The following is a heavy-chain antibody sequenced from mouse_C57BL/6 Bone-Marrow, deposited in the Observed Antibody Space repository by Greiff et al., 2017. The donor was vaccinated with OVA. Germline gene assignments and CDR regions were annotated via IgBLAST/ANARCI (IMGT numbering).Heavy chain of an antibody. V-gene: IGHV1-15*01. CDR3: TKGPTVVPYGGDY. CDR2: IDPETGGT. Sequence: QVQLQQSGAELVRPGASVTLSCKASGYTFTDHEMHWVKQTPVHGLEWIGAIDPETGGTAYNQKFKGKAILTADKSSSTAYMELRSLTSEDSAVYYCTKGPTVVPYGGDYWGQGTTLTVSS. CDR1: GYTFTDHE. J-gene: IGHJ2*01. D-gene: IGHD1-1*01.